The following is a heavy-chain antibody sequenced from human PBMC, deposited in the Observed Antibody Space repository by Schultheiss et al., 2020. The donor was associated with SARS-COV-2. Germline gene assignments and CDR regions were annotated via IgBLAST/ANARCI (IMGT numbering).Heavy chain of an antibody. D-gene: IGHD6-19*01. Sequence: SETLSLTCAVYGGSFSGYYWTWIRQPPGKGLEWIGEISQSGSTNYNPSLKSRVTMSVDTSQNQFSLKLSSVTAADTAVYYCARIQWLGYPPFDYWGQGTLVTVSS. CDR3: ARIQWLGYPPFDY. J-gene: IGHJ4*02. CDR1: GGSFSGYY. CDR2: ISQSGST. V-gene: IGHV4-34*01.